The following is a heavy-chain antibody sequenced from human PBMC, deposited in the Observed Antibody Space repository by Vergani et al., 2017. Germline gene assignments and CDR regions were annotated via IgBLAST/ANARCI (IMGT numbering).Heavy chain of an antibody. D-gene: IGHD3-10*01. Sequence: EVQLLESGGGLVQPGGSLRLSCAASGFTFSNAWMSWVRQAPGKGLEWVGLIKSKTDGGTTDYAAPVKGRFTISRDDSKNTLYLQMNSLKTEDTAVYYCTTGTEKVRGESRYYYYGMDVWGQGTTVTVSS. CDR2: IKSKTDGGTT. J-gene: IGHJ6*02. CDR1: GFTFSNAW. CDR3: TTGTEKVRGESRYYYYGMDV. V-gene: IGHV3-15*01.